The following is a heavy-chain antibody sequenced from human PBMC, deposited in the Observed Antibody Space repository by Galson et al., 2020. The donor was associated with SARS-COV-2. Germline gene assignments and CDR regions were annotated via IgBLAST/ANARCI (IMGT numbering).Heavy chain of an antibody. CDR3: ARDRRKIWFGESNRYWYFDL. Sequence: GGSLRLSCAASGFTFSSYSMNWVRQAPGKGLEWVSYISSSSSTIYYADSVKGRFTISRDNAKNSLYLQMNSLRDEDTAVYYCARDRRKIWFGESNRYWYFDLWGRGTLVTVSS. CDR1: GFTFSSYS. CDR2: ISSSSSTI. J-gene: IGHJ2*01. V-gene: IGHV3-48*02. D-gene: IGHD3-10*01.